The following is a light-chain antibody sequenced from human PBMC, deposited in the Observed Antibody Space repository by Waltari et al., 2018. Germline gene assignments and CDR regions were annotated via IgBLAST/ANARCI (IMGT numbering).Light chain of an antibody. J-gene: IGLJ3*02. V-gene: IGLV1-44*01. CDR1: SSNIGRNT. Sequence: QSVLTQPPSASGPPGQRVTISCSGSSSNIGRNTVSWYQQLPGTAPKLLIHINDRRPSGVPDRFSGSKSGTSASLAISGLQSEDEADYYCATWEDSLNGPVFGGGTKLTVL. CDR3: ATWEDSLNGPV. CDR2: IND.